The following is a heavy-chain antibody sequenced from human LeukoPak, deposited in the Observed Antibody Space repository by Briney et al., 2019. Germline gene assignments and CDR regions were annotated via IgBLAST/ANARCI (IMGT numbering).Heavy chain of an antibody. V-gene: IGHV1-69*13. CDR3: ARDGQSRDGYNLPDY. D-gene: IGHD5-24*01. CDR1: GGTFSSYA. CDR2: IIPIFGTA. J-gene: IGHJ4*02. Sequence: SVTVSCKASGGTFSSYAISWVRQAPGQGLEWMGGIIPIFGTANYAQKFQGRVTITADESTSTAYMELSSLRSEDTAVYYCARDGQSRDGYNLPDYWGQGTLVTVSS.